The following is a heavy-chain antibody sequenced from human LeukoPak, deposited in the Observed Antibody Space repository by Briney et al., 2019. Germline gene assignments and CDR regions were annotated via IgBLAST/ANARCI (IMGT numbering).Heavy chain of an antibody. Sequence: SETLSLTCTVSSDSISSDSYYWGWIRQPPGKGLEWIGSIYHSGSTYYNPSLKSRVTISVDTSKNQFSLKLSSVTAADTAVYYCARVPEGYSSSWYPDYMDVWGKGTTVTVSS. J-gene: IGHJ6*03. D-gene: IGHD6-13*01. CDR2: IYHSGST. V-gene: IGHV4-38-2*02. CDR1: SDSISSDSYY. CDR3: ARVPEGYSSSWYPDYMDV.